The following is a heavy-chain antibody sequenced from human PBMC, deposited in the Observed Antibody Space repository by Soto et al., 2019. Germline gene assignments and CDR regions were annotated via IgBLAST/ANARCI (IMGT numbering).Heavy chain of an antibody. CDR1: GGSVTSPNW. Sequence: QVQLQQSGPGLVEPSGTLSLTCAVSGGSVTSPNWWNWIRQPPETGLEWIGEMHHSGSSNHNPSLKTRLPLSVDRSNNELSMNLTSVAAADTAIYSGGRANSSGSPIDYWGQGILVTVSS. V-gene: IGHV4-4*02. CDR3: GRANSSGSPIDY. CDR2: MHHSGSS. J-gene: IGHJ4*02. D-gene: IGHD6-19*01.